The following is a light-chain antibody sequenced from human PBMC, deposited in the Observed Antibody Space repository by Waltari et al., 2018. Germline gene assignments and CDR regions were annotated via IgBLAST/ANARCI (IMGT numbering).Light chain of an antibody. J-gene: IGLJ1*01. Sequence: SHELTQPPSVSVSPGQTAAITCPGETLSKQYVYWYQHKPGQAPVLLIYKDTERHSGIPDRFSGSSSGTSVTLTISGVQAEDEADYYCQLADSTVTYVFGPGTKVIVL. CDR3: QLADSTVTYV. CDR1: TLSKQY. V-gene: IGLV3-25*03. CDR2: KDT.